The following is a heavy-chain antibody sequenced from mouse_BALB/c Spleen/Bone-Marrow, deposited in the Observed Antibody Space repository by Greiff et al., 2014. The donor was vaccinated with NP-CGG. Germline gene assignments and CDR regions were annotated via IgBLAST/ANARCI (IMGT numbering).Heavy chain of an antibody. Sequence: VHLVESGGVLAKPGASLKLSCAASGFTFSSYGMSWVRQTPDKRLEWVATIYSGGSYTYYHDSVKGRFTITRVNAKNTLYLQMSSLKSEDSAMYYCARNFYGSWRFDVWGAGTTVTVSA. CDR3: ARNFYGSWRFDV. CDR1: GFTFSSYG. CDR2: IYSGGSYT. J-gene: IGHJ1*01. D-gene: IGHD1-2*01. V-gene: IGHV5-6*01.